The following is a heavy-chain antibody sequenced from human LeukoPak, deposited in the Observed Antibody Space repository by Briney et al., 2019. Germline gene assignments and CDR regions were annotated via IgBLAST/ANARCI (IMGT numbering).Heavy chain of an antibody. CDR2: IWYDGSNK. V-gene: IGHV3-33*01. D-gene: IGHD6-13*01. J-gene: IGHJ4*02. CDR3: ARGPYTRVAAAGPLDY. CDR1: GFTFSSYG. Sequence: GGSLRLSCAASGFTFSSYGMHWVRQAPGKGQEWVAVIWYDGSNKYYADSVKGRFTISRDNSKNTLYLQMNSLRAEDTAVYYCARGPYTRVAAAGPLDYWGQGTLVTVSS.